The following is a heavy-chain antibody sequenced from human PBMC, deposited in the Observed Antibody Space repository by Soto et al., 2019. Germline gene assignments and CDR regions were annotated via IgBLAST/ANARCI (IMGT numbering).Heavy chain of an antibody. V-gene: IGHV3-49*04. J-gene: IGHJ4*02. CDR3: SRTVIANF. CDR1: GFTFAGYA. D-gene: IGHD2-21*01. Sequence: GGCLRLSCTTSGFTFAGYAVSWVRQAPGKGLGRGGFIISKSYGGTTEYAASVKGRFTISRDDSKGIAYLQMDSLKPEDTAVYFCSRTVIANFWGQGTLVTVSS. CDR2: IISKSYGGTT.